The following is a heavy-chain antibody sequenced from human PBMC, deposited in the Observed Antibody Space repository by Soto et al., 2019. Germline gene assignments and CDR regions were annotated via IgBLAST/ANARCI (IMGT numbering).Heavy chain of an antibody. V-gene: IGHV1-18*01. J-gene: IGHJ4*02. CDR1: GYTLTRYA. D-gene: IGHD3-10*01. CDR2: ISTYSGNT. CDR3: ARDRGEYSSGNFEY. Sequence: QVQLVQSAAEMKKPGPSVKVSCKTSGYTLTRYAIGWVRQPPGQGLWWLGWISTYSGNTHYAQKFQGRVTMTTDTSTSTAYMELRSLRSDDTALYYWARDRGEYSSGNFEYWGQGTLVTVSS.